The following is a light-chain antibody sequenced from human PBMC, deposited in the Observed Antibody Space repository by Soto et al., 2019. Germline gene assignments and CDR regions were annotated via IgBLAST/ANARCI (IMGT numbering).Light chain of an antibody. CDR2: DAS. CDR1: QTVSSY. CDR3: QQRSNWPPRWT. J-gene: IGKJ1*01. Sequence: EIVLTQSPATLSLSPGERATLSSRASQTVSSYLAWYQQKPGQAPRLLIYDASNRATGIPARFSGSGSGTDFTLTISSLEPGDVAVYYCQQRSNWPPRWTFGQGTKVQIK. V-gene: IGKV3-11*01.